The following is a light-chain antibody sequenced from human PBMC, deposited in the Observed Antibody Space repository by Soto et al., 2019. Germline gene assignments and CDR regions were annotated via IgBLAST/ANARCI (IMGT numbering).Light chain of an antibody. CDR2: DAS. Sequence: VMTQSPATLSVSPGERATPSCRASQSVRSNLAWYQQKPGQAPRLLIYDASSRATGIPARFSGSGSGTEFTLTISSLQSEDFAFYYCQQYYKWPQTFGQGTKVDIK. V-gene: IGKV3-15*01. CDR1: QSVRSN. CDR3: QQYYKWPQT. J-gene: IGKJ1*01.